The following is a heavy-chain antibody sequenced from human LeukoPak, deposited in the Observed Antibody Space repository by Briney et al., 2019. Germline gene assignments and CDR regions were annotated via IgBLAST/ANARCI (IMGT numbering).Heavy chain of an antibody. CDR3: ARVNVMITFGGVIARITWFDP. CDR2: INHSGST. CDR1: GESFSGYY. D-gene: IGHD3-16*02. V-gene: IGHV4-34*01. Sequence: SETLSLTCAVYGESFSGYYWSWIRQPPGKGLEWIGEINHSGSTNYNPSLKSRVTTSVDTSKNQFSLKLSSVTAADTAVYYCARVNVMITFGGVIARITWFDPWGQGTLVTVSS. J-gene: IGHJ5*02.